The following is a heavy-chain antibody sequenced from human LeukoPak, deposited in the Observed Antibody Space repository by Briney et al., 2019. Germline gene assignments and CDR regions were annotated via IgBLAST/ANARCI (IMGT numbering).Heavy chain of an antibody. CDR3: ARDWGHYSPSQSFDP. D-gene: IGHD4-4*01. CDR2: INPNSGGT. V-gene: IGHV1-2*02. Sequence: ASVKVSCKASGYTFTGYYMHWVRQAPGQGLEWMGWINPNSGGTNYAQKFQGRVTMTRDTSISTAYMELSRLRSDDTAVYYCARDWGHYSPSQSFDPWGQGTLVTVSS. CDR1: GYTFTGYY. J-gene: IGHJ5*02.